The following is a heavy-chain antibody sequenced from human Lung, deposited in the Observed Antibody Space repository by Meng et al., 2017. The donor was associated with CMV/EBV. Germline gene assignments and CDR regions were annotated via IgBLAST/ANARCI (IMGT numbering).Heavy chain of an antibody. J-gene: IGHJ4*02. CDR3: AIFRDIVVVPAAIPYYFDY. D-gene: IGHD2-2*02. CDR1: GFTFSSYE. Sequence: GGSLRLSCAASGFTFSSYEMNWVRQAPGKGLEWVSYISSSGSTIYYADSVKGRFTISRDNAKNSLYLQMNSLRAEDTAVYYCAIFRDIVVVPAAIPYYFDYWGQGTLVTVSS. V-gene: IGHV3-48*03. CDR2: ISSSGSTI.